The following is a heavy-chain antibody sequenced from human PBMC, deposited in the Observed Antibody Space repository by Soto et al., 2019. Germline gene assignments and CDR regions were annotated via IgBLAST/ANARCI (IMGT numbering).Heavy chain of an antibody. CDR2: LNPATGDT. CDR1: GYTFTGYY. J-gene: IGHJ3*01. V-gene: IGHV1-2*02. Sequence: QVKLVQSGPELKKPGASMKVSCKTSGYTFTGYYIHWVRQAPGQGLEWMGWLNPATGDTNYAQAYYGRVTVPRDTSIPTAYMELRRLTSDGAAVYYCARDRYHGSGTTNALDFWGQGTMVTVSS. D-gene: IGHD3-10*01. CDR3: ARDRYHGSGTTNALDF.